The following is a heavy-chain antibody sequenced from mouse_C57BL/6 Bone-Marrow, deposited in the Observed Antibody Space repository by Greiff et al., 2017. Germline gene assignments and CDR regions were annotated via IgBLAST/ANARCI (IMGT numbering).Heavy chain of an antibody. V-gene: IGHV1-64*01. CDR2: IHPNSGST. CDR1: GYTFTSYW. CDR3: AREGDGSSFAIGY. J-gene: IGHJ4*01. Sequence: QVQLQQPGAELVKPGASVKLSCKASGYTFTSYWMHWVKQRPGPGLEWIGIIHPNSGSTNYNEKFKSKATLTVDKSSRTAYMPLSLLTSEVSAVCYCAREGDGSSFAIGYWGQGTSGPVSS. D-gene: IGHD2-3*01.